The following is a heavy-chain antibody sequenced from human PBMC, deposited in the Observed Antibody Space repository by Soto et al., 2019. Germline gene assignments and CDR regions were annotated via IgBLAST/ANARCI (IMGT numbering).Heavy chain of an antibody. CDR3: ASGETYYGSGSSRF. CDR2: IIPIFGTA. V-gene: IGHV1-69*13. CDR1: GGTFSSYA. J-gene: IGHJ4*02. Sequence: VASVKVSCKASGGTFSSYAISWVRQAPGQGLEWMGGIIPIFGTANYAQKFQGRVTITADESTSTAYMELSSLRSEDTAVYYCASGETYYGSGSSRFWGQGTLVTVSS. D-gene: IGHD3-10*01.